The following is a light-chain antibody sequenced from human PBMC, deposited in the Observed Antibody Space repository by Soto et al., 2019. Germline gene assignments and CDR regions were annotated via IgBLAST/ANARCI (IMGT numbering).Light chain of an antibody. CDR1: QTINSY. CDR3: QQSYNTPRT. CDR2: AAS. J-gene: IGKJ1*01. Sequence: DIQMTQSPSSLSASVGDRVTITCRASQTINSYLNWYQQKPGKAPKVLIYAASSLQSGVPSRFSGSGSGTDFTLTIRSLQPEDFATYYCQQSYNTPRTFGPGTKVEIK. V-gene: IGKV1-39*01.